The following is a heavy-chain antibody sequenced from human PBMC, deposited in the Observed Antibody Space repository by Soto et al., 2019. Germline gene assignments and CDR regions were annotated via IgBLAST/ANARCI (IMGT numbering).Heavy chain of an antibody. V-gene: IGHV5-10-1*01. CDR2: IDPSDSYT. CDR3: AVVPAADLYYYYGMDV. J-gene: IGHJ6*02. Sequence: GESLKISCKGSGYSFTSYWISWVRQMPGKGLEWMGRIDPSDSYTNYSPSFQGHVTISADKSISTAYLQWSSLKASDTAMYYCAVVPAADLYYYYGMDVWGQGTTVTVSS. D-gene: IGHD2-2*01. CDR1: GYSFTSYW.